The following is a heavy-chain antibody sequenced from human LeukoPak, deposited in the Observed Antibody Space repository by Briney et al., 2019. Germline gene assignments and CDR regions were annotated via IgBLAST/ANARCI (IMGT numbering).Heavy chain of an antibody. CDR3: ARAINYDFWSGYYRYYYYYMDV. J-gene: IGHJ6*03. D-gene: IGHD3-3*01. V-gene: IGHV4-4*09. Sequence: SQTLSLTCTLSARSISRYYWSWIRQPPGKGLEWIGYIYTSGSPNYNPTLKSRVTISVDTSKTQFSPKLRSVTAGDTAVYYCARAINYDFWSGYYRYYYYYMDVWGKGTTVTVSS. CDR1: ARSISRYY. CDR2: IYTSGSP.